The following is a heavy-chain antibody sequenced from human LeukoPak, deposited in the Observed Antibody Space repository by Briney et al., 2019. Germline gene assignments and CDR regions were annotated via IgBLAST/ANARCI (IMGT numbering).Heavy chain of an antibody. V-gene: IGHV3-23*01. D-gene: IGHD3-10*01. CDR2: ISGRDSST. Sequence: AGGSLRLSCAASGFTFSSYAMNWVRQAPGKGLEWVSAISGRDSSTYYADSVKGRFTISRDNAKNTLYLEMNSLRAEDRAVYYCVRDRGSTEFDYWGQGSLVTVSS. CDR3: VRDRGSTEFDY. J-gene: IGHJ4*02. CDR1: GFTFSSYA.